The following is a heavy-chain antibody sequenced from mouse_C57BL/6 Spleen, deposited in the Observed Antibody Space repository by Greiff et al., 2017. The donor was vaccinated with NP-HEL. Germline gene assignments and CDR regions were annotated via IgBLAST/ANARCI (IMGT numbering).Heavy chain of an antibody. Sequence: EVKLLESGPGLVKPSQSLSLTCSVTGYSITSGYYWNWIRQFPGNHLEWMVYISYDGSTNSHPSLKNRLSITRDTSKHQFFLKLNSVTTEDTATYYCAREGGYAMDYWGQGTSVTVSS. J-gene: IGHJ4*01. CDR3: AREGGYAMDY. V-gene: IGHV3-6*01. CDR1: GYSITSGYY. CDR2: ISYDGST.